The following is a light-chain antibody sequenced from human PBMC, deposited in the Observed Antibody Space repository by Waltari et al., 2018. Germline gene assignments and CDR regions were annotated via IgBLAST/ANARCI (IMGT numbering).Light chain of an antibody. V-gene: IGLV1-44*01. CDR3: AAWDDNVNGPI. Sequence: QSVLTQPPSASGTPGQRVTISCSGTSSNIGDNAVSWYHQVPRAAPKLLIYGNGQRPSGVPGRYSGSRSGTSASLVINGVQSEDEGDFYCAAWDDNVNGPIFGAGTRVTVL. J-gene: IGLJ1*01. CDR1: SSNIGDNA. CDR2: GNG.